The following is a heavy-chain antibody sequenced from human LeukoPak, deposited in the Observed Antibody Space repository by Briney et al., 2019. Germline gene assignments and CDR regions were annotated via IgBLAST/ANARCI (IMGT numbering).Heavy chain of an antibody. CDR2: IHYTGAT. Sequence: RSETLSLTCGVSDGSIHGYYWSWIRQPPGKGLEWIGYIHYTGATNYNSSLKSRLTMSVDTSKNQVTLKVNSMTAADTAVYYCAKGSVRYYYYMDVWGKGTTVTISS. D-gene: IGHD3-10*01. V-gene: IGHV4-59*03. J-gene: IGHJ6*03. CDR1: DGSIHGYY. CDR3: AKGSVRYYYYMDV.